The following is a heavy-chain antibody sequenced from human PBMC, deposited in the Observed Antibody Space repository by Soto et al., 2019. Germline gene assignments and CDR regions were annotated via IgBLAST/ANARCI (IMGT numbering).Heavy chain of an antibody. CDR2: ISTSSRTI. CDR1: GFNLGSYS. CDR3: AKDRSVTTRILDY. Sequence: GGSLRLSCAASGFNLGSYSMNWVRQAPGKGLEWVSYISTSSRTIYYADSVKGRFTISRDNDRNFLYLQMNSLRDEDTAVYYCAKDRSVTTRILDYWGQGTLVTVSS. J-gene: IGHJ4*02. V-gene: IGHV3-48*02. D-gene: IGHD4-17*01.